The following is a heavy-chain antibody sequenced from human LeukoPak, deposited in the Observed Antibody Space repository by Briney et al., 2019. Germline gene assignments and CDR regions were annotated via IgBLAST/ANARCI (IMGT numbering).Heavy chain of an antibody. CDR2: IYKSGTT. V-gene: IGHV4-4*07. CDR1: GESINPYY. Sequence: PSETLSLTCTVSGESINPYYWNWIRQSAGKGLEWIGHIYKSGTTNFNPSLTSRVTMSLATSRNQFSLKLRSVTAADTAVYFCARSFLDYMDVWGKGTTVTVSS. J-gene: IGHJ6*03. CDR3: ARSFLDYMDV. D-gene: IGHD2/OR15-2a*01.